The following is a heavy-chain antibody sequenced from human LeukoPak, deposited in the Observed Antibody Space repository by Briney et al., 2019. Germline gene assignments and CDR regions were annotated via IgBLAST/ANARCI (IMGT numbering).Heavy chain of an antibody. V-gene: IGHV4-34*01. J-gene: IGHJ4*02. CDR1: GGSFSGYY. CDR2: ILHSGTI. CDR3: ARGAPAGPPDY. D-gene: IGHD6-13*01. Sequence: PETRCLTCAVYGGSFSGYYWNWIRQPPGKGLQWIGEILHSGTINYNPSLKSRVTISVDTSKNQFSLKLSSVTAADTAVYYCARGAPAGPPDYWGQGTLVTVPS.